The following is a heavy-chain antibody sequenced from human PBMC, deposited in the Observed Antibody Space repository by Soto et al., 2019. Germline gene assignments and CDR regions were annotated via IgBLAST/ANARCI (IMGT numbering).Heavy chain of an antibody. D-gene: IGHD6-19*01. CDR3: AKDSQFCYMDV. J-gene: IGHJ6*03. CDR2: ISWQGETI. V-gene: IGHV3-9*01. CDR1: GFKFNDYA. Sequence: EVRLVESGGGLVQPGRSLRLSCAASGFKFNDYAMHWVRQAPGKGLEWVSGISWQGETIGYADSVKGRFIISRDNAKNVLYLQMNSLRTEDTALYYCAKDSQFCYMDVWGQGTTVSVSS.